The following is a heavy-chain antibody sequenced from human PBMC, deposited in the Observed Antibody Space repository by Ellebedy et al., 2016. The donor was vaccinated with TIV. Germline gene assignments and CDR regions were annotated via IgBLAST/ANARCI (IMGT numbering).Heavy chain of an antibody. Sequence: PGGSLRLSCAVSGFTVSTNYMTWVRQAPGKGLECVSVIYPLGNTYYADSAKGRFTISRDNSKNTRYLQMNSLRVEDTAIYHCARDRITGVGMWYFDLWGRGTLVTVSS. J-gene: IGHJ2*01. V-gene: IGHV3-53*01. D-gene: IGHD1-14*01. CDR3: ARDRITGVGMWYFDL. CDR1: GFTVSTNY. CDR2: IYPLGNT.